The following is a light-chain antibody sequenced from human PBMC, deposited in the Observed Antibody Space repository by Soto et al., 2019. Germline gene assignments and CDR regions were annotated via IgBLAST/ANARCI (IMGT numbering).Light chain of an antibody. CDR1: SSDVGDYNY. CDR3: GSYAGSNTWV. CDR2: DVN. J-gene: IGLJ3*02. V-gene: IGLV2-11*01. Sequence: QSVLTQPRSVSGSPGQSVTISCTGTSSDVGDYNYVSWYQQHPGKAPKLMIYDVNKRPSGVPDRFSGSKSGNTASLTISGLQAEDEGDYYWGSYAGSNTWVFGGGTKLTVL.